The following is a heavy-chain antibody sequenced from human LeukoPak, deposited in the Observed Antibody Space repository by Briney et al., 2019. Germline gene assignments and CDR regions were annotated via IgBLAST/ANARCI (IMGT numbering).Heavy chain of an antibody. D-gene: IGHD1-26*01. J-gene: IGHJ3*02. Sequence: GGSLRLSCAASGFTFSSYTMNWVRQPPGKGLEWVSNIGTSSTTIYYADSVKGRFTISRDNAKNSLYLQMNSLRAEDTAVYYCARDPPEWEHAFDIWGQGTMVTVSS. CDR3: ARDPPEWEHAFDI. CDR1: GFTFSSYT. V-gene: IGHV3-48*04. CDR2: IGTSSTTI.